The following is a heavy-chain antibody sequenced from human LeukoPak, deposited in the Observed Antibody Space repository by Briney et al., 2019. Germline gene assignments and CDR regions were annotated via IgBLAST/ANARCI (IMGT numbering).Heavy chain of an antibody. V-gene: IGHV4-4*07. CDR3: AREHSTLDGYYYYYMDV. CDR2: IYTSGST. CDR1: GGSISSYY. Sequence: PSETLSLTCTVSGGSISSYYWSWIRQPAGKGLEWIGRIYTSGSTNYNPSLKSRVTMSVDTSKNQFSLKLSSVTAADTAVYYCAREHSTLDGYYYYYMDVWGKGTTVTISS. D-gene: IGHD2/OR15-2a*01. J-gene: IGHJ6*03.